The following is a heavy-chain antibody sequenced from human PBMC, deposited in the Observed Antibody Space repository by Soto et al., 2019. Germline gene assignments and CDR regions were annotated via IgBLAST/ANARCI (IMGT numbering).Heavy chain of an antibody. V-gene: IGHV4-39*02. CDR1: GGSISSSSYY. CDR3: AREGGRYCTGGSCQVDY. D-gene: IGHD2-15*01. CDR2: IYYSGNT. J-gene: IGHJ4*02. Sequence: QLQLQESGPGLVKPSETLSLTCTVSGGSISSSSYYWGWIRQPPGKGLEWIGSIYYSGNTYYTPSLKSRVTISEDTSKNQFSLNLSSVTAADTAVYYCAREGGRYCTGGSCQVDYWGQGTLVTVSS.